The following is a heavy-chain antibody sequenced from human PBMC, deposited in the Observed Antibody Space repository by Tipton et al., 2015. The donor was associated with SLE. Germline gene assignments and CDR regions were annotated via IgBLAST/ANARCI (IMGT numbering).Heavy chain of an antibody. J-gene: IGHJ4*02. D-gene: IGHD5-24*01. V-gene: IGHV3-7*01. CDR1: EFSFSCYY. Sequence: GSLRLSCAASEFSFSCYYMHWVRQTPGKGLEWVANIKQDGSEKYYGDSVKGRFTISRDNAKNSLYLHMNSLRAEDTAIYYCATGPGDGCDYWGQGTLVTVSS. CDR2: IKQDGSEK. CDR3: ATGPGDGCDY.